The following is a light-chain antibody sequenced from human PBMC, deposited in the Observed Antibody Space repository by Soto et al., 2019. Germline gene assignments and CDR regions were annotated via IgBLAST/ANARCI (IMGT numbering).Light chain of an antibody. J-gene: IGLJ2*01. CDR3: HSYESRIVV. CDR1: SGSIASNY. V-gene: IGLV6-57*04. CDR2: EDN. Sequence: NFMLTQPHSVSESPGKTVTISCTRSSGSIASNYVQWYQQRPGSAPTTVIYEDNQRPSGVPDRFSGSIDSSSSSASLTVAGLNTEDEADYYLHSYESRIVVLGGGTKLTVL.